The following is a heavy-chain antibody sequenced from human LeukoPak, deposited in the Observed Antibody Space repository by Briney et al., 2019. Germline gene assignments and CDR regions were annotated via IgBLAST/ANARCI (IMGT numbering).Heavy chain of an antibody. V-gene: IGHV4-59*01. CDR3: ARAPRRDYYDSSGYLYYFDY. CDR1: GDSINSDY. CDR2: IYYSGST. J-gene: IGHJ4*02. Sequence: SETLSLTCTVSGDSINSDYWNWLRQPPGKGLEWIGYIYYSGSTNYNPSLKSRVTISVDTSKNQFSPKLSSVTAADTAVYYCARAPRRDYYDSSGYLYYFDYWGQGTLVTVSS. D-gene: IGHD3-22*01.